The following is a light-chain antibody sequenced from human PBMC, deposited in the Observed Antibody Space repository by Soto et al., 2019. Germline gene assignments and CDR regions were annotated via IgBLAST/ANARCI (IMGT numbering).Light chain of an antibody. Sequence: EIVMTQSPATLSVSPGDRVTLSCRASQSVFSSLAWYQQKPGQAPRLLSYGAATRATGIPASFSGSGSGTDFTLTISSLQSEDFAVYFCQQYHTWLAFGRGTKVEIK. CDR1: QSVFSS. CDR3: QQYHTWLA. V-gene: IGKV3-15*01. CDR2: GAA. J-gene: IGKJ4*02.